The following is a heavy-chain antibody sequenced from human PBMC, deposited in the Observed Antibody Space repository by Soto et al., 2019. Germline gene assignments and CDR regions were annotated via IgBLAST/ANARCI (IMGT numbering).Heavy chain of an antibody. J-gene: IGHJ4*02. Sequence: SETLSLTCSVSGYSISSGYHWGWIRQPPGKGLEWIGSIYHSGSTHYNPSLKSRVTISVDTSKNQFSLKLSSVTAADTAVYYCARAVVYDYVWGSYRQKNYYFDYWGQGTLVTVSS. CDR3: ARAVVYDYVWGSYRQKNYYFDY. CDR1: GYSISSGYH. CDR2: IYHSGST. D-gene: IGHD3-16*02. V-gene: IGHV4-38-2*02.